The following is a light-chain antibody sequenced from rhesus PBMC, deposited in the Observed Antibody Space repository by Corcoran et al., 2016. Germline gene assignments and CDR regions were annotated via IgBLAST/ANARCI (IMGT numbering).Light chain of an antibody. CDR3: LQYTSSPLT. CDR2: KAS. CDR1: QSISSW. V-gene: IGKV1-22*01. J-gene: IGKJ3*01. Sequence: DIQMTQSPSSLSASVGDTVTITCRASQSISSWLDWYQQKPGKAPKLLLYKASSLQSGVPSRCSGSGSGTDFTLTISSLQPEDFATYYCLQYTSSPLTFGPGTKLDIK.